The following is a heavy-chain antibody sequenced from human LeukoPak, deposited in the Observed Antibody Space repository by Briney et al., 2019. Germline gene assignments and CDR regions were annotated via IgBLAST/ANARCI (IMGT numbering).Heavy chain of an antibody. CDR3: ARDVTADYYDSSGYYY. D-gene: IGHD3-22*01. Sequence: DPGGSLRLSCAASGFTFSSYWMSWVRQAPGNGLEWVANIKQDGSEKYYVDSVKGRFTISRDNAKNSLYLQMNRLRAEDTAVYYCARDVTADYYDSSGYYYWGKGTLVTVSS. V-gene: IGHV3-7*01. CDR2: IKQDGSEK. J-gene: IGHJ4*02. CDR1: GFTFSSYW.